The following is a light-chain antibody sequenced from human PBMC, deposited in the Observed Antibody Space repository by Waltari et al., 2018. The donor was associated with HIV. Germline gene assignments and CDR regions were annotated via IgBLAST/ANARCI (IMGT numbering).Light chain of an antibody. Sequence: QSALTQPASVSGSPGQSITISCTGTSSDVGGYNYVSWYQQHPGKAPKLMIYEVSSRPPGVSNRFSGSKSGNTASLTISGLQAEDEADYYCSSYTSSSTLEGYVFGTGTKVTVL. J-gene: IGLJ1*01. V-gene: IGLV2-14*01. CDR3: SSYTSSSTLEGYV. CDR1: SSDVGGYNY. CDR2: EVS.